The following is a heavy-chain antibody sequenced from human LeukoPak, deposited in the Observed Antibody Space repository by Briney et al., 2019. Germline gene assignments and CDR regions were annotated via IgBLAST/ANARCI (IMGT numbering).Heavy chain of an antibody. J-gene: IGHJ4*02. CDR3: AKVRSVAGTPFDY. D-gene: IGHD6-19*01. CDR1: GFTFSSYA. Sequence: PGGSLRLSCAASGFTFSSYAMSWVRQAPGKGLEWVSAISGSGGSTYYADSVKGRFTISRDNSKNTLYLQVNSLRAEDTAVYYCAKVRSVAGTPFDYWGQGTLVTVSS. CDR2: ISGSGGST. V-gene: IGHV3-23*01.